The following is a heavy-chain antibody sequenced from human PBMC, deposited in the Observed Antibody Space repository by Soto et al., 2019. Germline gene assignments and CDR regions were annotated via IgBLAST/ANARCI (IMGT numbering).Heavy chain of an antibody. D-gene: IGHD1-26*01. V-gene: IGHV4-39*01. J-gene: IGHJ5*02. CDR1: GGSISSSSYY. CDR3: ARHEGRNWFDP. CDR2: IYYSGST. Sequence: QLQLQESGPGLVKPSETLSLTCTVSGGSISSSSYYWGWIRQPPGKGLEWIGSIYYSGSTYYNPSLKSRVTISVDTSKNQFSLKLSSVTAADTAVYYCARHEGRNWFDPWGQGTLVTVSS.